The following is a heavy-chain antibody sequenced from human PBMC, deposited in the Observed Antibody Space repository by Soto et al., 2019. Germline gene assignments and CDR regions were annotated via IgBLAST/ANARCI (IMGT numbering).Heavy chain of an antibody. D-gene: IGHD4-4*01. V-gene: IGHV3-73*01. CDR1: GFIFSGSA. CDR3: TRHTVDI. CDR2: IRSKPNNYAT. Sequence: GGSLRLSCEASGFIFSGSAMHWVRQASGKGLEWVGRIRSKPNNYATEYAASVKGRFTISRDDSKNTAYLQMNSLKTEDTAVYYCTRHTVDIWAQGTMVTVSS. J-gene: IGHJ3*02.